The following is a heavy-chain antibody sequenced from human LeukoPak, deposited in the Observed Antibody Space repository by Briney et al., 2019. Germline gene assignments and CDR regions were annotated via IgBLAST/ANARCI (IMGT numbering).Heavy chain of an antibody. Sequence: ASVKVSCKASGGTFSSYAISWVRQAPGQGLEWMGWINPNSGGTNYAQKFQGRVTMTRDTSISTAYMELSRLRSDDTAVYYCARGPGGWYAVGYWGQGTLVTVSS. V-gene: IGHV1-2*02. CDR3: ARGPGGWYAVGY. CDR2: INPNSGGT. J-gene: IGHJ4*02. D-gene: IGHD6-19*01. CDR1: GGTFSSYA.